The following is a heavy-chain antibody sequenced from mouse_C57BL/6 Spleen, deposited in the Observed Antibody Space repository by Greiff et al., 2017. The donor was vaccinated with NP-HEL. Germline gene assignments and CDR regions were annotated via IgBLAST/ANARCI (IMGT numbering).Heavy chain of an antibody. J-gene: IGHJ2*01. D-gene: IGHD2-1*01. CDR1: GFTFSSYT. CDR2: ISGGGGNT. V-gene: IGHV5-9*01. CDR3: ARQVYGNYFDY. Sequence: DVMLVESGGGLVKPGGSLKLSCAASGFTFSSYTMSWVRQTPEKRLEWVATISGGGGNTYYPDSVKGRFTISRDNAKNTLYLQMSSLRSEDTALYYCARQVYGNYFDYWGQGTTLTVSS.